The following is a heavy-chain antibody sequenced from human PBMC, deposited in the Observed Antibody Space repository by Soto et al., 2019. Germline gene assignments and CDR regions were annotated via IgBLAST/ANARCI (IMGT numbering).Heavy chain of an antibody. V-gene: IGHV1-24*01. CDR3: ATVILNCSSTSCYLEYFQH. J-gene: IGHJ1*01. CDR2: FDPEDGET. Sequence: ASVKVSCKVSGYTLTELSMHWVRQAPGKGLEWMGGFDPEDGETIYAQKFQGRVTMTEDTSTDTAYMELSSLRPEDTAVYYCATVILNCSSTSCYLEYFQHWGQGTLVTVSS. D-gene: IGHD2-2*01. CDR1: GYTLTELS.